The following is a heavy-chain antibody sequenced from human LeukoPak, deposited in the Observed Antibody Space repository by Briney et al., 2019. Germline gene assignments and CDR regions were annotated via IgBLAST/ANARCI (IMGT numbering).Heavy chain of an antibody. CDR2: IYYSGST. V-gene: IGHV4-39*07. D-gene: IGHD5-18*01. J-gene: IGHJ6*03. Sequence: SETLSLTCTVSGGSISSSSYYWGWIRQPPGKGLEWIGSIYYSGSTYYNPSLKSRVTISVDTSKYQFSLKLSSVTAADTAVYYCARGGYSYGYYYYYYMDVWGKGTTVTVSS. CDR1: GGSISSSSYY. CDR3: ARGGYSYGYYYYYYMDV.